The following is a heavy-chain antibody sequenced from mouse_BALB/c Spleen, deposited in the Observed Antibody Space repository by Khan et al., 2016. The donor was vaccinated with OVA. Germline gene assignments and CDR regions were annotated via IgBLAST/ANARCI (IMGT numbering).Heavy chain of an antibody. CDR2: IRLKSDNYAT. CDR1: EFTFSSDW. D-gene: IGHD4-1*02. V-gene: IGHV6-6*02. CDR3: TQLGRSY. J-gene: IGHJ3*01. Sequence: EVKLEVSGGGLVQPGGSMKLSCVASEFTFSSDWMSWVRQSPEKGLEWVAEIRLKSDNYATHYAESVKGKFTISRDDSKSRLYLQMTSLRAEDTGIYYCTQLGRSYWGQGTLVTVSA.